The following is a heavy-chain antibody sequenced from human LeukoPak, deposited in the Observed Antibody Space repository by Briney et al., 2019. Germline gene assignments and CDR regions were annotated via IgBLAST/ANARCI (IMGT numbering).Heavy chain of an antibody. CDR3: AKDKTTVTAQGAFDI. V-gene: IGHV3-23*01. CDR1: GFTFSSDA. D-gene: IGHD4-17*01. CDR2: ISGSGGST. J-gene: IGHJ3*02. Sequence: GGSLRLSCAASGFTFSSDAMRGGRQAPGEGLEWGSAISGSGGSTYYADSVRGGFTISRDNSKNTLYLQMNSLRAEDTAVYYCAKDKTTVTAQGAFDIWGQGTMVTVSS.